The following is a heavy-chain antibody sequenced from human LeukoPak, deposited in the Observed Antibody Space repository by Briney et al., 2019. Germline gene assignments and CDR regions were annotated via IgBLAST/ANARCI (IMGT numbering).Heavy chain of an antibody. V-gene: IGHV3-11*06. CDR1: GFTFSDHY. CDR2: ISSSSSYI. CDR3: ARGHGSSWLY. Sequence: GGSLRLSCAASGFTFSDHYMSWIRQTPGKGLEWVSSISSSSSYIYYADSVKGRFTISRDNAKNSLYLQMNSLRAEDTAVYYCARGHGSSWLYWGQGTLVTVSS. J-gene: IGHJ4*02. D-gene: IGHD6-13*01.